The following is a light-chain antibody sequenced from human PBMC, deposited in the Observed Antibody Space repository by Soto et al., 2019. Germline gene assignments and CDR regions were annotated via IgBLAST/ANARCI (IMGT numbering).Light chain of an antibody. V-gene: IGKV3-15*01. CDR2: GAS. Sequence: EIVLTQFPATLSVSPGERATLSCRASQSVGTNLAWYQHKPGQAPRLLIHGASTRATGFPDRFSGSGSGTDFTLIITNLQSEDFALYYCQQYNRWPLTFGQGTKVDIK. CDR1: QSVGTN. CDR3: QQYNRWPLT. J-gene: IGKJ1*01.